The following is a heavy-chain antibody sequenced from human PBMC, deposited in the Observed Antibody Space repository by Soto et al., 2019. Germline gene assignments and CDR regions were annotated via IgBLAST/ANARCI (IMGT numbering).Heavy chain of an antibody. CDR2: IWYDGSNK. CDR1: GFTFSSYG. CDR3: AREGSSNGAFDI. Sequence: GESLKISCAASGFTFSSYGMHWVRQAPGKGLEWVAVIWYDGSNKYYADSVKGRFTISRDNSKNTLYLQMNSLRAEDTAVYYCAREGSSNGAFDIWGQGTMVTVSS. J-gene: IGHJ3*02. D-gene: IGHD6-13*01. V-gene: IGHV3-33*01.